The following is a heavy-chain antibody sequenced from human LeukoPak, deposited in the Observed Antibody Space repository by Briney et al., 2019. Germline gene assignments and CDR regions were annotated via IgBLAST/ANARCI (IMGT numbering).Heavy chain of an antibody. D-gene: IGHD3-22*01. CDR2: ISASGNNK. J-gene: IGHJ3*02. V-gene: IGHV3-23*01. CDR1: GSTFSSYA. Sequence: GGSLRLSCAASGSTFSSYAMSWVRQAPGKGLEWVSSISASGNNKYYGDSVRGRFTISRDNSENTLSLQMNSLTADDTAVYFCARFPMIVVVTTTASAFDIWGQGTLVTVSS. CDR3: ARFPMIVVVTTTASAFDI.